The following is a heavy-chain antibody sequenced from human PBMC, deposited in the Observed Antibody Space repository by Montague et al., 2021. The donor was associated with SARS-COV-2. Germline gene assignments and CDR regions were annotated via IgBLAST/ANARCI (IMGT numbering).Heavy chain of an antibody. Sequence: SLRLYCAASGFTFSSYSMNWVRQAPGKGLEWVSSISSSSYIYYADSVKGRFTISRDNAKNSLYLQMNSLRAEDTAVYYCARDGDYYDSSGILDYWGQGTLVTVSS. J-gene: IGHJ4*02. CDR1: GFTFSSYS. CDR3: ARDGDYYDSSGILDY. CDR2: ISSSSYI. V-gene: IGHV3-21*01. D-gene: IGHD3-22*01.